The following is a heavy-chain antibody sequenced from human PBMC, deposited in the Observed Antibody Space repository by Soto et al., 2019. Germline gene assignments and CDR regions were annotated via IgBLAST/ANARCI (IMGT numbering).Heavy chain of an antibody. CDR3: ARGYSLGELSLIAY. Sequence: PGGSLRLSCAASGFTFSSYEMNWVRQAPGKGLEWVSYISSSGSTIYYADSVKGRFTISRDNAKNSLYLQMNSLRAEDTAVYYCARGYSLGELSLIAYWGQGTLVTVSS. D-gene: IGHD3-16*02. CDR2: ISSSGSTI. J-gene: IGHJ4*02. CDR1: GFTFSSYE. V-gene: IGHV3-48*03.